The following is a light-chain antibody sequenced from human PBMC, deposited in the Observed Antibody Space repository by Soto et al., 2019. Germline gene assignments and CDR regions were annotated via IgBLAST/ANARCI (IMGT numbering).Light chain of an antibody. V-gene: IGKV1-39*01. CDR1: QSISRY. J-gene: IGKJ3*01. CDR2: DAS. Sequence: DIQMTPSPSSLSASVGDRVTITCRASQSISRYLSWYQKKQGKAPKLLIYDASTLQSGVPSRFSGSASGTDFTLTISSLQPEDFAIYYCQQSHSSPRTFGPGTKLEIK. CDR3: QQSHSSPRT.